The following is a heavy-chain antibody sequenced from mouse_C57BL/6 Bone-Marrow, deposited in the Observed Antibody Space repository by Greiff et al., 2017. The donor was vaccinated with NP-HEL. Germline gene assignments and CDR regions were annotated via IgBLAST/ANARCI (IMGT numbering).Heavy chain of an antibody. CDR3: ARVPPLLSYFDY. CDR2: ISSGSSTI. D-gene: IGHD2-1*01. V-gene: IGHV5-17*01. J-gene: IGHJ2*01. CDR1: GFTFSDYG. Sequence: EVKLMESGGGLVKPGGSLKLSCAASGFTFSDYGMHWVRQAPEKGLEWVAYISSGSSTIYYADTVKGRFTISRDNAKNTLFLQMTSLRSEDTAMYYCARVPPLLSYFDYWGQGTTLTVSS.